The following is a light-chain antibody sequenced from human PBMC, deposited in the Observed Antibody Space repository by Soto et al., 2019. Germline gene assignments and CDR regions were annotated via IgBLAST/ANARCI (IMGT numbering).Light chain of an antibody. CDR2: GAS. V-gene: IGKV3D-15*01. CDR1: QSVSSN. J-gene: IGKJ1*01. CDR3: QQYNKWPPWT. Sequence: ELLLTQSPATLSVSAGERATLSWRASQSVSSNLAWSQQKPGQAPRLLLYGASRRAPGSPERFSGSGSGTDFTLTISNLQSEAFAGYCCQQYNKWPPWTFGQGTKV.